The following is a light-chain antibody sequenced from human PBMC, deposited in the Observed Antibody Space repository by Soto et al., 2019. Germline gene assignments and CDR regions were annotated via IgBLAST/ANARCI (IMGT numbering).Light chain of an antibody. V-gene: IGLV4-69*01. Sequence: QPVLTQSPSASASLGASVKLTCTLSSGHSNYVIAWHQQQPEKGPRYLMKLNSDGSHSKGDGSPDRFSGSSSGAERYLTIDRLQSDDAADYYCQTWDTGIRVFGGGTKLTVL. CDR2: LNSDGSH. J-gene: IGLJ2*01. CDR3: QTWDTGIRV. CDR1: SGHSNYV.